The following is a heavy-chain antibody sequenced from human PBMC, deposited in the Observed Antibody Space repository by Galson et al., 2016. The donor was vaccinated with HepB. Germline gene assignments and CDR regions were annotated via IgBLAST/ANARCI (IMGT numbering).Heavy chain of an antibody. CDR1: GFTFGDYA. D-gene: IGHD6-13*01. Sequence: SLRLSCAASGFTFGDYAMNWFRQAPGKGLEWVGYIRSNSYDGTADYAASVKGRFTLSRDYSKRIAYLQMNSLKTEDTAVYYCATDKFDASSRPFDYWGQGTLVTVSS. CDR3: ATDKFDASSRPFDY. J-gene: IGHJ4*02. V-gene: IGHV3-49*03. CDR2: IRSNSYDGTA.